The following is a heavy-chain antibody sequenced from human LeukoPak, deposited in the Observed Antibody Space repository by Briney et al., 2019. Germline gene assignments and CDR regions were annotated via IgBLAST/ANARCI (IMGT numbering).Heavy chain of an antibody. CDR3: AKAPRTASSGYYIYYYYMDV. Sequence: GGSLRLSCAASGFTFSVSAIHWVRQASGKGLEWVGRIRTMTNRYATAYASSVRDRFTISRDDSWNSAYLQMNSLKVEDTAVYYCAKAPRTASSGYYIYYYYMDVWGKGTTVTVSS. J-gene: IGHJ6*03. D-gene: IGHD3-22*01. CDR1: GFTFSVSA. CDR2: IRTMTNRYAT. V-gene: IGHV3-73*01.